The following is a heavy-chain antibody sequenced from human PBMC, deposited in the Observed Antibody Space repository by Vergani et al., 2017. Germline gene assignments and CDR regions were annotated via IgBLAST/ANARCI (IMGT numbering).Heavy chain of an antibody. J-gene: IGHJ4*02. CDR2: IYYSGST. V-gene: IGHV4-59*01. CDR3: ARRKAAAGRIDY. CDR1: GGSISSYY. D-gene: IGHD6-13*01. Sequence: QVQLQESGPGLVKPSETLSLTCTVSGGSISSYYWSWTRQPPGKGLEWIGYIYYSGSTNYNPSLKSRVTISVDTSKNQFSLKLSSVTAADTAVYYCARRKAAAGRIDYWGQGTLVTVSS.